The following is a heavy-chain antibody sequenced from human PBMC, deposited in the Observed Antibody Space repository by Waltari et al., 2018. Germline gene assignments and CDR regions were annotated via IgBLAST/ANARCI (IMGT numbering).Heavy chain of an antibody. J-gene: IGHJ4*02. CDR1: GFTFSSYG. CDR2: ISYDGSNK. Sequence: QVQLVESGGGVVQPGRSLRLSCAASGFTFSSYGMHWVRQAPGKGLECVAVISYDGSNKYYADSVKGRFTISRDNSKNTLYLQMNSLRAEDTAVYYCAKDSPFGMAAAETAFDYWGQGTLVTVSS. V-gene: IGHV3-30*18. CDR3: AKDSPFGMAAAETAFDY. D-gene: IGHD6-13*01.